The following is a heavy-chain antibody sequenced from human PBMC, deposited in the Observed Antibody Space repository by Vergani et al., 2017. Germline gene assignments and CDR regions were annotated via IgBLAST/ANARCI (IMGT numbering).Heavy chain of an antibody. CDR1: GGSISSYY. V-gene: IGHV3-11*01. D-gene: IGHD1-26*01. Sequence: QVQLQESGPGLVKPSETLSLTCTVSGGSISSYYWSWIRQPPGKGLEWVSYISSSGSTIYYADSVKGRFTISRDNAKNSLYLQMNSLRAEDTAVYYCARDADGSGSYTGELGAFDIWGQGTMVTVSS. CDR2: ISSSGSTI. CDR3: ARDADGSGSYTGELGAFDI. J-gene: IGHJ3*02.